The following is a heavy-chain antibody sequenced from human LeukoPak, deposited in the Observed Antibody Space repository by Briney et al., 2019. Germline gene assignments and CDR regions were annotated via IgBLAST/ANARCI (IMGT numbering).Heavy chain of an antibody. J-gene: IGHJ4*02. Sequence: KPSETLSLTCTVSGGSISSYYWSWIRQPPGKGLEWIGYIYYSGSTNYNPSLKSRVTISVDTSKNQFSLKLSSVTAADTAVYYCARTNNWGSYFDYWGQGTLVTVSS. CDR2: IYYSGST. D-gene: IGHD7-27*01. CDR1: GGSISSYY. V-gene: IGHV4-59*01. CDR3: ARTNNWGSYFDY.